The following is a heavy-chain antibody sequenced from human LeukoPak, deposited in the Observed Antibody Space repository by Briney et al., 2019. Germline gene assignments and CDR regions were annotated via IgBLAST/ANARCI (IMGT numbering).Heavy chain of an antibody. V-gene: IGHV4-34*01. J-gene: IGHJ6*02. CDR1: GGSVSGYY. D-gene: IGHD3-10*01. CDR3: ARDYPPGYGMDV. Sequence: SETLSLTCAVFGGSVSGYYWSWIRQSPGKGLEWIGEINHSGGTTYNPSLKSRVTISIDTSKKQFSLRLSSVTAADTAVYYCARDYPPGYGMDVWGQGTTVTVSS. CDR2: INHSGGT.